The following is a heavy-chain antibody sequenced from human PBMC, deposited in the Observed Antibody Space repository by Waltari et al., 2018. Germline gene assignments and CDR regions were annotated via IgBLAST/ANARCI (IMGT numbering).Heavy chain of an antibody. J-gene: IGHJ4*02. CDR1: GGSFSGYY. V-gene: IGHV4-34*01. CDR3: GRQAGAMLVVVPDRGYFDY. CDR2: SKHSGRT. Sequence: QVQPQQWGAGLLKPSETLPPTCAVYGGSFSGYYWSWIRQPPRQGLEWIGESKHSGRTCDNPSRKSRVTISVDTAESQFSLKVSSVTAADTAVYYWGRQAGAMLVVVPDRGYFDYWGQGTLVTVSS. D-gene: IGHD3-22*01.